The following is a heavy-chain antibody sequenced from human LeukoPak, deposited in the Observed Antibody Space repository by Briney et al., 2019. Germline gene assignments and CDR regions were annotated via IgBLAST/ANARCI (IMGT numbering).Heavy chain of an antibody. V-gene: IGHV4-59*01. D-gene: IGHD3-22*01. CDR3: ARDSSGYYGHFQH. J-gene: IGHJ1*01. Sequence: PSETLSLTCTVSGGSISSYYWSWIRRPPGKGLEWIGYNYYSGSTNYNPSLKSRVTISVDTSKNQFSLKLSSVTAADTAVYYCARDSSGYYGHFQHWGQGTLVTVSS. CDR1: GGSISSYY. CDR2: NYYSGST.